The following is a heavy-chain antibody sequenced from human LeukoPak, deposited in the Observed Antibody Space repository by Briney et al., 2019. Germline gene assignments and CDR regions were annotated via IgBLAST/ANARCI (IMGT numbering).Heavy chain of an antibody. D-gene: IGHD5-12*01. CDR1: GYSISSGYY. CDR3: ARDDVAAHNRFEP. Sequence: SETLSLTCTVSGYSISSGYYWGWIRQPPGKGLEWIGSIYHSGSTYYNPSLKSRVTISVDTSKNQFSLKLSSVTAPDTAVYYSARDDVAAHNRFEPLGQGNPGTVSS. V-gene: IGHV4-38-2*02. CDR2: IYHSGST. J-gene: IGHJ5*01.